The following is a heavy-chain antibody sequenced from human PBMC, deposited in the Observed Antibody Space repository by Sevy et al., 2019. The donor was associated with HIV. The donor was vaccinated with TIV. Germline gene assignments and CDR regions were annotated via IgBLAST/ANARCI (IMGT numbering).Heavy chain of an antibody. Sequence: GGSLRLSCAASGFTFSSYWMSWVRQAPGKGLEWVANIKQDGSEKYYVDSVKGRFTISRDNAKNSLYLQMNSLRAEDTAEYYCAREDVILWFGELNYYYGMDVWGQGTTVTVSS. CDR1: GFTFSSYW. CDR2: IKQDGSEK. J-gene: IGHJ6*02. V-gene: IGHV3-7*01. D-gene: IGHD3-10*01. CDR3: AREDVILWFGELNYYYGMDV.